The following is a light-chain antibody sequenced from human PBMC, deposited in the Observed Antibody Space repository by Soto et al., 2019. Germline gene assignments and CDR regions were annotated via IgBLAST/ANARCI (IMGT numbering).Light chain of an antibody. CDR1: SSDVGGYNY. CDR2: DVG. Sequence: QSALTQPPSASGSPGQSVTISCTGTSSDVGGYNYVSWYQQHPGKAPKVMIYDVGKRPSGVPDRFSGSKSGNTASLTVSGLQAEDDADYYCSSHARSNNPFVFGTGTKVTVL. CDR3: SSHARSNNPFV. J-gene: IGLJ1*01. V-gene: IGLV2-8*01.